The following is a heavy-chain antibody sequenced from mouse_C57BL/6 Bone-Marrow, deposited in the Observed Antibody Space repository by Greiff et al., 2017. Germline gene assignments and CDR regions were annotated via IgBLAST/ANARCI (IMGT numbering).Heavy chain of an antibody. J-gene: IGHJ3*01. D-gene: IGHD4-1*01. CDR3: ARSKYWDSWFAY. Sequence: VQLQQPGAELVRPGTSVKVSCKASGYAFTNYLIEWVKQRPGQGLEWIGVINPGSGGTNYNEKFKGKATLTADKSSSTAYMQLSSLTSEDSAVYFCARSKYWDSWFAYWDQGTLVTVSA. CDR1: GYAFTNYL. V-gene: IGHV1-54*01. CDR2: INPGSGGT.